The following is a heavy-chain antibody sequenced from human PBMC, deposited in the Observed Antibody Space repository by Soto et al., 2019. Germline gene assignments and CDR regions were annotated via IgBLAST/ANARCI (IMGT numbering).Heavy chain of an antibody. Sequence: GGSLRLSCAASGFAFSSYTMSWVRQAPGKGLEGVSIISASGGTTHHADSVKGRFTISRDNSKDTLYLQMHSLRAEDTAVYYCAKKGTTVINSPYYMEVWGKGTTVTVSS. V-gene: IGHV3-23*01. CDR1: GFAFSSYT. D-gene: IGHD4-4*01. J-gene: IGHJ6*03. CDR3: AKKGTTVINSPYYMEV. CDR2: ISASGGTT.